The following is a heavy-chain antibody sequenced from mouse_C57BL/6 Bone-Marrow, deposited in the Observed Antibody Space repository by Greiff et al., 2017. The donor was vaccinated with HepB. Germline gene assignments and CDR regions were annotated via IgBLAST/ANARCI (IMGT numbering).Heavy chain of an antibody. CDR1: GFNIKDDY. J-gene: IGHJ2*01. V-gene: IGHV14-4*01. CDR3: TTGGEGYYFDY. CDR2: IDPENGDT. Sequence: EVKVEESGAELVRPGASVKLSCTASGFNIKDDYMHWVKQRPEQGLEWIGWIDPENGDTEYASKFQGKATITADTSSNTAYLQLSSLTSEDTAVYYCTTGGEGYYFDYWGQGTTLTVSS.